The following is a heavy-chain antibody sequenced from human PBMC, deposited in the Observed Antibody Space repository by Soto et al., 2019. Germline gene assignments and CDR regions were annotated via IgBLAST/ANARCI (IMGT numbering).Heavy chain of an antibody. CDR3: AKSRYDSSRYYFHY. CDR2: ISGSGGST. V-gene: IGHV3-23*01. Sequence: GGSLRLSCAASGFIFSSYAMSWVRQAPGKGLEWVSAISGSGGSTYYADSVKGRFTISRDNSKNTLYLQMSSLRAEDTAVYYCAKSRYDSSRYYFHYWGQGTLVTVSS. CDR1: GFIFSSYA. D-gene: IGHD5-12*01. J-gene: IGHJ4*02.